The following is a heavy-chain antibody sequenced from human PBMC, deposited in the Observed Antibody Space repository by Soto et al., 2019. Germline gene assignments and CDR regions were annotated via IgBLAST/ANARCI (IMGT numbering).Heavy chain of an antibody. CDR3: ARDAVVGATTRSQFDY. CDR2: INPSDDRS. Sequence: QVQLVQSGAEVKKPGASVKISCTASGYNLTSYFLHWVRQAPGQGLEWMGIINPSDDRSTYAQKLRGRVTMTTDTSASTVYMELSSLRSEDTAAYWCARDAVVGATTRSQFDYWGQGTLVTVSS. J-gene: IGHJ4*02. CDR1: GYNLTSYF. V-gene: IGHV1-46*01. D-gene: IGHD1-26*01.